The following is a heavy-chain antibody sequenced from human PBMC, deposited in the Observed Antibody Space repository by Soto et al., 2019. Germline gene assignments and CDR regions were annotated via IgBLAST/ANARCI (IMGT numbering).Heavy chain of an antibody. CDR3: AKESITMVRGVIDNWFDP. D-gene: IGHD3-10*01. Sequence: QVQLVESGGGVVQPGRSLRLSCAASGFTFSSYGMHWVRQAPGKGLVWVAVISYDGSNKYYADSVKGRFTISRDNSKNTLYLQMNSLRAEDTAVYYCAKESITMVRGVIDNWFDPWGQGTLVTVSS. V-gene: IGHV3-30*18. CDR1: GFTFSSYG. J-gene: IGHJ5*02. CDR2: ISYDGSNK.